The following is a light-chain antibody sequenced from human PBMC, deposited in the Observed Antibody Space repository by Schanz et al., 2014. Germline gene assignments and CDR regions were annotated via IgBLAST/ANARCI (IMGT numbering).Light chain of an antibody. CDR2: NNN. V-gene: IGLV1-44*01. CDR3: AAWDDRLNGRV. J-gene: IGLJ3*02. Sequence: QSVLTQPPSASGTPGQRVTISCSGSSSNIGSDSVNWYQQLPGKAPKLLIYNNNQRPSGVPDRFSGSKSGTSGSLAISGLQSEDEADYYCAAWDDRLNGRVFGGGTKLTVL. CDR1: SSNIGSDS.